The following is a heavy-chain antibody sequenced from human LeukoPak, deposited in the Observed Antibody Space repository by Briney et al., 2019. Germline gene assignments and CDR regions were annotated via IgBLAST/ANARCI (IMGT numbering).Heavy chain of an antibody. CDR3: ARLDFDWLSTGY. V-gene: IGHV4-39*01. D-gene: IGHD3-9*01. Sequence: SETLSLTCTVSGGSISSSSYYWGWIRQPPGKGLEWIGSIYYSGSTYYNPSLKSRVNISVDTSKNQFSLKLSSVTAADTAVYYCARLDFDWLSTGYWGQGTLVTVSS. CDR2: IYYSGST. CDR1: GGSISSSSYY. J-gene: IGHJ4*02.